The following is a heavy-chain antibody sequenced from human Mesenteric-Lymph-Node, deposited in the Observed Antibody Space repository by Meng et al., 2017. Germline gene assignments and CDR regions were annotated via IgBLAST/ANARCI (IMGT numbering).Heavy chain of an antibody. D-gene: IGHD5-18*01. J-gene: IGHJ4*02. CDR1: GFSLSTSGMR. Sequence: SGPTLVEPTQTLTLTCTFSGFSLSTSGMRVSWIRQPPGKALEWLARIDWDDDKFYSTSLKTRLTISKDTSKNQVVLTMTNMDPVDTATYYCARLGGYSYVFDYWGQGTLVTVSS. CDR3: ARLGGYSYVFDY. CDR2: IDWDDDK. V-gene: IGHV2-70*04.